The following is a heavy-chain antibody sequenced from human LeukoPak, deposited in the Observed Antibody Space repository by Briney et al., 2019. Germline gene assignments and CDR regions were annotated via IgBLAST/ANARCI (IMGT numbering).Heavy chain of an antibody. D-gene: IGHD1-26*01. CDR3: ARQSGTYIDH. CDR2: LFYSGST. J-gene: IGHJ4*02. CDR1: GGSMRSYY. V-gene: IGHV4-59*08. Sequence: SETLSLTCTVSGGSMRSYYWSWIRQPPGNGLEWIGYLFYSGSTNYNPSLKSRVTTSVDTSKNQFSVEVTSVTAADTAVYYCARQSGTYIDHWGQGILVTVSS.